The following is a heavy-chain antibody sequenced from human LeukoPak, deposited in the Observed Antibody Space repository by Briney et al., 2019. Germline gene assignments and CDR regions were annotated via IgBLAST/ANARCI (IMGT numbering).Heavy chain of an antibody. J-gene: IGHJ4*02. CDR3: ARDRYYYDSSARYFDY. Sequence: PSETLSLTCTVSGGSISSYYWSWLRQPPGKGLEWIGYIYYSGSTNYNPSLKSRVTISLDTSKNQFSLKLNSVTAADTAVYYCARDRYYYDSSARYFDYWGQGTLVTVSS. D-gene: IGHD3-22*01. CDR1: GGSISSYY. CDR2: IYYSGST. V-gene: IGHV4-59*01.